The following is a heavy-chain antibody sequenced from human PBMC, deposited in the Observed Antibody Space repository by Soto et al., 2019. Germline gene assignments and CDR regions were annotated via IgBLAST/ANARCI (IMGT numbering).Heavy chain of an antibody. D-gene: IGHD3-10*01. Sequence: PVGSLRLSCAASGFTFSNYWMAWVRQAPGKGLEWVANIKQDGSDTRYVDSVKGRFAISRDNAKNSLYLQMNSLRAEDSALYHCARLLSGDNSYNRPMDVWGEGTTVTVSS. J-gene: IGHJ6*04. CDR1: GFTFSNYW. CDR2: IKQDGSDT. CDR3: ARLLSGDNSYNRPMDV. V-gene: IGHV3-7*03.